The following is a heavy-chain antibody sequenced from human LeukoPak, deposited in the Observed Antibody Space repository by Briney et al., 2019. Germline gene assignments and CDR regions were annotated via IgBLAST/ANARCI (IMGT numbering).Heavy chain of an antibody. Sequence: GGSLRLSCEASGFTFSDYYMSWIRQAPGKGLEWVSYISSSGSTIYYADSVKGRFTISRDNAKNSLYLQMNSLRAEDTAVYYCARRAGAYSHPYDYWGQGTLVTVSS. D-gene: IGHD4/OR15-4a*01. CDR2: ISSSGSTI. V-gene: IGHV3-11*01. J-gene: IGHJ4*02. CDR3: ARRAGAYSHPYDY. CDR1: GFTFSDYY.